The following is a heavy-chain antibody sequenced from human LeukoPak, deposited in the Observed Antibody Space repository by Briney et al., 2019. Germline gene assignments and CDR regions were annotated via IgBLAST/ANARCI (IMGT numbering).Heavy chain of an antibody. J-gene: IGHJ4*02. CDR2: ISGSGGCT. Sequence: PGGSLRLSCAASGFTFSSYAMSWVRQAPGKGLEWVSAISGSGGCTYYADSVKGRFTISRDNSKNTLYLQMNSLRAEDTAVYYCAKDSAEYYYDSSGYYLFDYWGQGTLVTVSS. CDR1: GFTFSSYA. D-gene: IGHD3-22*01. V-gene: IGHV3-23*01. CDR3: AKDSAEYYYDSSGYYLFDY.